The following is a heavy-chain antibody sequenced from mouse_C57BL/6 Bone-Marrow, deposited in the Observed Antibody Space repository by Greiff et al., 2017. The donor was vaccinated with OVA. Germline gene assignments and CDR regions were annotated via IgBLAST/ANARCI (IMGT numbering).Heavy chain of an antibody. D-gene: IGHD2-5*01. J-gene: IGHJ3*01. CDR2: IYPGDGDT. Sequence: QVQLQQSGPELVKPGASVKISCKASGYAFSSSWMNWVKQRPGKGLEWIGRIYPGDGDTNYNGKFKDKATLTADKSSSTAYMQLSSLTSEDSAVYVCARTYCINYGFAYWGPGALVTVSA. V-gene: IGHV1-82*01. CDR3: ARTYCINYGFAY. CDR1: GYAFSSSW.